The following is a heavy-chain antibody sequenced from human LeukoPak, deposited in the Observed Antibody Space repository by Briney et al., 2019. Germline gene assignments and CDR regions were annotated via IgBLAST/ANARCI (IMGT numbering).Heavy chain of an antibody. Sequence: PGGSLRLSCAASGFTFSGSAMHWVRQASGKGLEWVGRIRSKASSYATAYAASVKGRFTISRDDSKNTAYLQMNSLKTEDTAVYYCTRQGNSSPVLWFGELFGWFDPWGQGTLVTVSS. CDR3: TRQGNSSPVLWFGELFGWFDP. CDR2: IRSKASSYAT. V-gene: IGHV3-73*01. J-gene: IGHJ5*02. CDR1: GFTFSGSA. D-gene: IGHD3-10*01.